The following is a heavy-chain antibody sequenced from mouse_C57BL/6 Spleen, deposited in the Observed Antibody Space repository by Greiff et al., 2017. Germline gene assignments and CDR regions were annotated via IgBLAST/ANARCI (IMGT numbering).Heavy chain of an antibody. D-gene: IGHD2-13*01. Sequence: VKLMESGPELVKPGASVKISCKASGYAFSSSWMNWVKQRPGKGLEGIGRIYPGDGDTNYNGKFKGNATLTADKSYSTAYMQLRSPSSEDSAVYFCARYDCGNYYAMGYWGQGISVTVSS. CDR1: GYAFSSSW. V-gene: IGHV1-82*01. CDR2: IYPGDGDT. CDR3: ARYDCGNYYAMGY. J-gene: IGHJ4*01.